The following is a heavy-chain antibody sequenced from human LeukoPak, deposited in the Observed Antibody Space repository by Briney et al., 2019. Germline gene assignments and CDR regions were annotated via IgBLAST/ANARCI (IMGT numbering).Heavy chain of an antibody. J-gene: IGHJ4*02. CDR1: GFTFSSSA. CDR3: ARDRDSSGWYEGFDY. D-gene: IGHD6-19*01. Sequence: GGSLRLSCAASGFTFSSSAMHWVRQAPDKGLEWVAVITYDGSNKYYADSVKGRFTISRDNSKNTLYLQMNSLRADDTAVYYCARDRDSSGWYEGFDYWGQGTLVTVSS. CDR2: ITYDGSNK. V-gene: IGHV3-30-3*01.